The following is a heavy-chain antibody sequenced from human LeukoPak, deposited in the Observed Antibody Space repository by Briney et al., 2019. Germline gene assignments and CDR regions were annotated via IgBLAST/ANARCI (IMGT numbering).Heavy chain of an antibody. CDR3: VRARGCSNCVLTNGFDS. J-gene: IGHJ3*01. Sequence: ASVTVSCKASGRLFTSYGIAWVRQAPGEGLEWVGWISKFDGDTKVEENLQGRGTLKTDSSTSTAYMVLTNLKFDATAVYYCVRARGCSNCVLTNGFDSWGQGTKVTVSS. D-gene: IGHD6-13*01. V-gene: IGHV1-18*01. CDR2: ISKFDGDT. CDR1: GRLFTSYG.